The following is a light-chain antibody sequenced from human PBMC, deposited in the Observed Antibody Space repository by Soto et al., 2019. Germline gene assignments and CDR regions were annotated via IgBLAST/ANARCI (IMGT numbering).Light chain of an antibody. V-gene: IGLV2-14*01. CDR1: SSDVGGYNY. J-gene: IGLJ1*01. CDR3: SSDPSSSTL. Sequence: QSVLTQPASVSGSPGQSITISCTGTSSDVGGYNYVSWYQQHPGKAPKLMIYAVTDRPSGVSSRFSGSKSGNTASLTIAGLQAEDEADYDCSSDPSSSTLVGTGTKVTVL. CDR2: AVT.